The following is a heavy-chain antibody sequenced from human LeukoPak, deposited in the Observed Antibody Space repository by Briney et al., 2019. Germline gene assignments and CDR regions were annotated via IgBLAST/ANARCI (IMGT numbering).Heavy chain of an antibody. D-gene: IGHD6-13*01. V-gene: IGHV1-69*05. CDR1: GGTFSSYA. J-gene: IGHJ5*02. CDR2: IIPIFGTA. Sequence: EASVKVSCKASGGTFSSYAISWVRQAPGQGLEWMGGIIPIFGTANYAQKLQGRVTMTTDTSTSTAYMELRSLRSDDTAVYYCARNPRVIGSLAAAGDNWFDPWGQGTLVTVSS. CDR3: ARNPRVIGSLAAAGDNWFDP.